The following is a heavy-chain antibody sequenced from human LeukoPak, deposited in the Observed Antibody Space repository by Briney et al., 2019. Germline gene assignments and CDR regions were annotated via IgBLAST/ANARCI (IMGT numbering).Heavy chain of an antibody. V-gene: IGHV5-51*01. J-gene: IGHJ5*02. CDR1: GYSFTSYW. Sequence: GESLKISCKGSGYSFTSYWIGWVRQMPGKGLEWMGIIYPGDSDTRYSPSFQGQVTISADKSISTAYLQWSSLKASDTAMYYCARHPNELAAAGSGRFDPWGQGTLVTVSS. CDR2: IYPGDSDT. CDR3: ARHPNELAAAGSGRFDP. D-gene: IGHD6-13*01.